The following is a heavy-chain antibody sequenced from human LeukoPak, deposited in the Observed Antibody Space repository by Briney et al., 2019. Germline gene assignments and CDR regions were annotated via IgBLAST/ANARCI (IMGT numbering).Heavy chain of an antibody. V-gene: IGHV3-30*02. CDR1: GFTFSDFG. CDR3: VKAQGISVAGRFDY. CDR2: LSPHAGYE. Sequence: GGSLRLSCAASGFTFSDFGIHWVRQAPGKGLGWVAVLSPHAGYEYYADSVQGRFTISRDDSRNTLYLQMSSLRAEDTAVYYCVKAQGISVAGRFDYWGQGTLVTVSS. J-gene: IGHJ4*02. D-gene: IGHD6-19*01.